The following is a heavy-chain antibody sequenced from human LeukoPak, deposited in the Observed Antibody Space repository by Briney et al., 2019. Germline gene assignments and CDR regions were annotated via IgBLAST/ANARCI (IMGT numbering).Heavy chain of an antibody. CDR3: ARARRDGYNSLRY. CDR1: GFTFRSYW. CDR2: IKQDGSEK. Sequence: GGSLRLSCAASGFTFRSYWMSWVRQAPGKGLEWVANIKQDGSEKYYVDSVKGRFTISRDNAKNSLYLQMNSLRAEDTAVYYCARARRDGYNSLRYWGQGTLVTVSS. J-gene: IGHJ4*02. V-gene: IGHV3-7*01. D-gene: IGHD5-24*01.